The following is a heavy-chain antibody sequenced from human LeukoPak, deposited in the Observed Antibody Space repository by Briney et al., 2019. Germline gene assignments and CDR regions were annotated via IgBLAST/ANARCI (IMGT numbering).Heavy chain of an antibody. CDR3: ARVRYGSGSYGVYYFDY. V-gene: IGHV4-59*01. CDR2: IYYSGST. Sequence: SETLSLTCTVSGGSISSYYWSWIRQPPGKGLEWIGYIYYSGSTNYNPSLKSRVTISVDTSKNQFSLKLSSVTAADTAVYYCARVRYGSGSYGVYYFDYWGQGTLVTVSS. D-gene: IGHD3-10*01. J-gene: IGHJ4*02. CDR1: GGSISSYY.